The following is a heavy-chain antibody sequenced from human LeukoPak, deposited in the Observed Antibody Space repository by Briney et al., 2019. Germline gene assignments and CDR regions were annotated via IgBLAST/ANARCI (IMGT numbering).Heavy chain of an antibody. CDR2: ISWNSGSI. J-gene: IGHJ4*02. V-gene: IGHV3-9*01. CDR1: GFTFDDYA. CDR3: ARDSGGSYEDY. D-gene: IGHD3-16*01. Sequence: GGSLRLSCAASGFTFDDYAMHWVRQAPGKGLEWVSGISWNSGSIGYADSVKGRFTISRDNAKNSLYLQMNSLRAEDTAVYYCARDSGGSYEDYWGQGTLVTVSS.